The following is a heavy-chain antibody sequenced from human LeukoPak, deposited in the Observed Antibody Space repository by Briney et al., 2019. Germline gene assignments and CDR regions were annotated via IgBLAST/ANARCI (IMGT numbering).Heavy chain of an antibody. CDR3: ARSRGEYSYGYFDY. J-gene: IGHJ4*02. CDR1: GGSISSYY. V-gene: IGHV4-59*01. Sequence: SETLSLTCTVSGGSISSYYWSWIRQPPGKGLEWIGYVYYSGSTNYNPSLKSRVTISVDTSKNQFSLKLSPVTAADTAVYYCARSRGEYSYGYFDYWGQGTLVTVSS. CDR2: VYYSGST. D-gene: IGHD5-18*01.